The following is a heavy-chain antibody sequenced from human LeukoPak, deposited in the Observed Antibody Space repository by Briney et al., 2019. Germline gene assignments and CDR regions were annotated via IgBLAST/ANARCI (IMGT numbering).Heavy chain of an antibody. Sequence: GGSLRLSCVASGFTFSDYAMSWVRQAPGKGLEWVPAISGSGDDTYYADSVKGRFTISRDDSKNTLYLQVNSLRAEDTAVYYCAKDLGGYSYGVFDYWGQGTLVTVSS. D-gene: IGHD5-18*01. CDR2: ISGSGDDT. CDR1: GFTFSDYA. V-gene: IGHV3-23*01. J-gene: IGHJ4*02. CDR3: AKDLGGYSYGVFDY.